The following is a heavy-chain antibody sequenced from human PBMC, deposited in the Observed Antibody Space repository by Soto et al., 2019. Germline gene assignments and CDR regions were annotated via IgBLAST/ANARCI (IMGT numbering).Heavy chain of an antibody. D-gene: IGHD6-6*01. V-gene: IGHV1-69*01. CDR2: IIPAFGTP. J-gene: IGHJ4*02. Sequence: QVQLVQSGAEVKKPGSSVKVSCAASGGSLNNYAVSWVRRTPGQGCEWLGEIIPAFGTPNYAQKFQDRVTITADVLTNTVFMELSSLRSEDTAEYYCAREGLRRGALDYWGQGSLVTVSS. CDR3: AREGLRRGALDY. CDR1: GGSLNNYA.